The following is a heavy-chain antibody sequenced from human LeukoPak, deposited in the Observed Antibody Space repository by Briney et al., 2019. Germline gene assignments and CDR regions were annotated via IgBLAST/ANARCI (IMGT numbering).Heavy chain of an antibody. J-gene: IGHJ5*02. CDR1: GHTFTGYY. CDR3: ARGYSSDNWFDP. Sequence: GASVKVSCKASGHTFTGYYMHWVRQAPGQGLEWMGRINPNSGGTNYAQKFQGRVTMTRDTPISTAYMELSRLTSDDAAVYYCARGYSSDNWFDPWGQGTLVTVSS. V-gene: IGHV1-2*06. CDR2: INPNSGGT. D-gene: IGHD6-19*01.